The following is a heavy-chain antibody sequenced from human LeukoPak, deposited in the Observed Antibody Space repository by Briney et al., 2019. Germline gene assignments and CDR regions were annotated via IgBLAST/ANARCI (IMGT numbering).Heavy chain of an antibody. CDR3: TRANYCFDY. J-gene: IGHJ4*02. CDR1: GFTFSDYW. CDR2: IKQDGSDK. V-gene: IGHV3-7*01. Sequence: GGSLRLSCAASGFTFSDYWMSWIRQAPGKGLEWVASIKQDGSDKYYVDSVKGRFTISKDNAKNSLYLQMNSLRGEGTAVYYCTRANYCFDYWGQGTLVTVSS.